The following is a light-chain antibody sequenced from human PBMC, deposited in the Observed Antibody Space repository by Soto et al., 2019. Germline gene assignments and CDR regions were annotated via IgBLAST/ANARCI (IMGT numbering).Light chain of an antibody. Sequence: EIVLTQSPATLSLSPGERATLSCRASQSVNTYLAWYQQKPGQAPRLLIYDASNRATGIPARFSGSGSGTDFTLTISSLEPEDFAVYYCQQRFNWLLTFGGGTKVAIK. CDR1: QSVNTY. CDR3: QQRFNWLLT. CDR2: DAS. J-gene: IGKJ4*01. V-gene: IGKV3-11*01.